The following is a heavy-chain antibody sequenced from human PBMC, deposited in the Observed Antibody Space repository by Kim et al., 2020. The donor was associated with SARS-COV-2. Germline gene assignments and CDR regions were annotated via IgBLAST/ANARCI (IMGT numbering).Heavy chain of an antibody. D-gene: IGHD4-17*01. CDR3: AREMPSTGGGACDA. Sequence: GGSLRLSCVVSGFTFSNYEMNWFRQAPGKGLEWLSYITTAGGIIFYADSVKGRFTTSRDNARSSLYLQMNSLRAEDTAVYYCAREMPSTGGGACDAWGQGSLVTISS. CDR2: ITTAGGII. CDR1: GFTFSNYE. V-gene: IGHV3-48*03. J-gene: IGHJ3*01.